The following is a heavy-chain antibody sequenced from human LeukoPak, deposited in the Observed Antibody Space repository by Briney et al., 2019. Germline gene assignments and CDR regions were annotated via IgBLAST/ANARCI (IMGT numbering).Heavy chain of an antibody. CDR3: AKDRRGYSGYADY. CDR2: IRGSGGST. CDR1: GFTFSSYA. V-gene: IGHV3-23*01. J-gene: IGHJ4*02. D-gene: IGHD5-12*01. Sequence: HPGGSLRLSCAASGFTFSSYAMSWVRQAPGKGLEWVSAIRGSGGSTYYADSVKGRFTISRDNSKNTLYLQMNSLRAEDTAVYYCAKDRRGYSGYADYWGQGTLVTVSS.